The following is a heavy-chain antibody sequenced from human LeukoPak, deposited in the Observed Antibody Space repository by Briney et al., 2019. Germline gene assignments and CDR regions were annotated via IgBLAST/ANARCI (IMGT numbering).Heavy chain of an antibody. Sequence: PGGSLRLSCAASGFTFSSYAMSWVRQAPGKGLEWVSAISGSGGSTYYADSVKGRFTISRDNSKNTLYLQMNSLRAEDTAVYYCAKEGGYDSSGYYFYYFDYWGQGTLVTVSS. CDR3: AKEGGYDSSGYYFYYFDY. J-gene: IGHJ4*02. D-gene: IGHD3-22*01. CDR1: GFTFSSYA. CDR2: ISGSGGST. V-gene: IGHV3-23*01.